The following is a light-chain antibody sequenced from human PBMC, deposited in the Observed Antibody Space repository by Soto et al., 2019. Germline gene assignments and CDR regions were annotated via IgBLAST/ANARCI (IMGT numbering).Light chain of an antibody. Sequence: EIVMTQSPATLSVSPGESATLSCRASQSISSELAWYQQKPCHPPRLLIYGASTRATGVPARFTGSGSGSDFTLTISGLQSEDFAVYYCKQGHNWPLTFGQGTRLEI. CDR3: KQGHNWPLT. J-gene: IGKJ2*01. CDR2: GAS. CDR1: QSISSE. V-gene: IGKV3-15*01.